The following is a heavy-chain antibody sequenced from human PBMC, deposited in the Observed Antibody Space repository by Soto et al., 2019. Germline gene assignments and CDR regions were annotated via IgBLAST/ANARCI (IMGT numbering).Heavy chain of an antibody. V-gene: IGHV4-28*01. J-gene: IGHJ4*02. CDR3: ARREIQGPIDY. Sequence: QVQLQESGPGLVKPSDTLSLTCAVSGYSISSSNWWGWIRQPPGKGLEWIGYIYYSGTTYYNPSLKRRVTLSADTSKHQFSLKLTSVTAVDTAVYYCARREIQGPIDYGGQGTLVTVSS. D-gene: IGHD1-26*01. CDR1: GYSISSSNW. CDR2: IYYSGTT.